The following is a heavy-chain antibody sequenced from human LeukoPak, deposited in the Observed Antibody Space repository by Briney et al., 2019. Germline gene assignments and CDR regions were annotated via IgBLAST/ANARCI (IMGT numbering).Heavy chain of an antibody. Sequence: GGSLRLSCEASGFTFSSYSMNWVRQAPGKGLEWISYISTSSSTIYYADSVKGRFTISRDNANNSLYLQMNSLRAEDTAIYYCARKGLAVAAGLDYWGQGTLVTVSS. D-gene: IGHD6-19*01. CDR3: ARKGLAVAAGLDY. CDR2: ISTSSSTI. CDR1: GFTFSSYS. J-gene: IGHJ4*02. V-gene: IGHV3-48*01.